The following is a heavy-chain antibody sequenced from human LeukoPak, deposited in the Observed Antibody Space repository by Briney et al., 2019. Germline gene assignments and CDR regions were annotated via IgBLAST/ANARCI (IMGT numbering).Heavy chain of an antibody. Sequence: ASVKVSCKASGYAFTGYYMHWVRQAPGQGLEWMGWINPNSGGTNYAQKFQGRVTMTRDTSISTAYMELSRLRSDDTAVYYCARTTSGSWYFDYWGQGTLVTVSS. J-gene: IGHJ4*02. V-gene: IGHV1-2*02. D-gene: IGHD6-13*01. CDR2: INPNSGGT. CDR3: ARTTSGSWYFDY. CDR1: GYAFTGYY.